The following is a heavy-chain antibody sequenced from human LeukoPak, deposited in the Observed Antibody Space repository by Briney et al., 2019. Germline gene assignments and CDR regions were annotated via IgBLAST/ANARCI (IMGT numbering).Heavy chain of an antibody. CDR3: AKGVVAATNAAYYGMDV. D-gene: IGHD2-15*01. Sequence: GWSLTVSCAASGLSFGNYGIHCGRRAQGKELEWVAVISYDESDKYYADSVKGRFTISRDNSKNTLYLQMNSLRPEDTAVYYCAKGVVAATNAAYYGMDVWGQGTTVTVSS. CDR2: ISYDESDK. V-gene: IGHV3-30*18. J-gene: IGHJ6*02. CDR1: GLSFGNYG.